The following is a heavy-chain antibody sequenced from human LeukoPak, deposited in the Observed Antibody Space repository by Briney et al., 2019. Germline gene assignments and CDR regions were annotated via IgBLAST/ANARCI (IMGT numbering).Heavy chain of an antibody. Sequence: PGGSLRLSCAASGFTFANYAMSWVRQAPGKGLEWVSGISSDGGTFYPDSVKGRFTISRGNSKNTLYLQMNSLRAADTAIYYCAKEIAPIGLPAVDYWGQGTLVTVSS. D-gene: IGHD6-13*01. CDR1: GFTFANYA. J-gene: IGHJ4*02. V-gene: IGHV3-23*01. CDR3: AKEIAPIGLPAVDY. CDR2: ISSDGGT.